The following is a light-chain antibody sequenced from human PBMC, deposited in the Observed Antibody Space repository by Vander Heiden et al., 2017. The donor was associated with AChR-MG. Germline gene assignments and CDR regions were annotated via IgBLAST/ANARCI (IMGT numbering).Light chain of an antibody. J-gene: IGKJ1*01. CDR2: AAS. V-gene: IGKV1-39*01. CDR1: QSISSY. CDR3: QQSDGTPPT. Sequence: DIQMTQSPSSLPASVGDRVTITCRASQSISSYLNWYQQKGGKAPKVLVYAASSLERGVPSRFSGSGSGTDFTLTISRLQPEDFATYYCQQSDGTPPTFGQGTKV.